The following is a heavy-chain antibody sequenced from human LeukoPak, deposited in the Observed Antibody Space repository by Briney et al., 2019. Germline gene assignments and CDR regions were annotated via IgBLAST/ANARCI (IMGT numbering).Heavy chain of an antibody. Sequence: SETLSLTCTVSGGSISSGGYYWSWIRQPPGKGLEWIGYIYHSGSTYYNPSLKSRVTISVDRSKNQFSLKLSSVTAADTAVYYCTTDPVSADYWGQGTLVTVSS. CDR1: GGSISSGGYY. CDR2: IYHSGST. CDR3: TTDPVSADY. J-gene: IGHJ4*02. V-gene: IGHV4-30-2*01. D-gene: IGHD3-10*01.